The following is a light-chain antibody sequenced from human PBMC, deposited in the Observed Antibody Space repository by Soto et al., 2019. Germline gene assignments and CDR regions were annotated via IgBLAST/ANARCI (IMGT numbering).Light chain of an antibody. J-gene: IGKJ4*01. CDR1: QGVSSSY. V-gene: IGKV3-20*01. CDR3: QHYRTS. Sequence: EIVLTQSPGTLSLSPGERATLSCRASQGVSSSYLAWYQQKPGQPPRLLIYGASSRATGVPDRFSGSGSGTDFTLTITGLEPEDFAVYYCQHYRTSFGGGTKVEIK. CDR2: GAS.